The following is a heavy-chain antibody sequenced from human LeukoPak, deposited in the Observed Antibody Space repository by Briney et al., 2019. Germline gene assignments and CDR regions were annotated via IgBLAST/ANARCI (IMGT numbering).Heavy chain of an antibody. CDR1: GYTFTSYG. V-gene: IGHV1-18*01. J-gene: IGHJ4*02. CDR3: AREVRDYDFWSGYYSDY. CDR2: ISAYNGNT. Sequence: ASVKVSCKASGYTFTSYGISWVRQAPGQGLEWMGWISAYNGNTNYAQKLQGRVTMTTDTSTSTAYIELRSLRSDDTAVYYCAREVRDYDFWSGYYSDYWGQGTLVTVSS. D-gene: IGHD3-3*01.